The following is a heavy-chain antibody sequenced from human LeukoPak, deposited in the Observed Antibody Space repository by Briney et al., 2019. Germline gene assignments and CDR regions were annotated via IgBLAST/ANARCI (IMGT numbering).Heavy chain of an antibody. CDR2: ISVSGDIT. D-gene: IGHD1-26*01. CDR1: GFTFSSSA. V-gene: IGHV3-23*01. Sequence: PGGSLRLSCAASGFTFSSSAMSWVRQAPGKGLEWVSDISVSGDITYYADSVKGRFTISRDNSKNTLYLQMNSLRAEDTAVYYCARDLGAEDCWGQGTLVTVSS. J-gene: IGHJ4*02. CDR3: ARDLGAEDC.